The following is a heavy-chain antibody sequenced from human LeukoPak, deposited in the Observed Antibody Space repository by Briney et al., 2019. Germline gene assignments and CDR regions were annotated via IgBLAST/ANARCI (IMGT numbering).Heavy chain of an antibody. V-gene: IGHV4-59*08. Sequence: SETLSLTCTVSGGSISSYYWSWIRQPPGKGLEWIGYIYYSGSTNYSPSLKSRVTISVDTSKNQFSLKLSSVTAADTAVYYCARHRGSSWSSFDYWGQGTLVTVSS. D-gene: IGHD6-13*01. CDR2: IYYSGST. J-gene: IGHJ4*02. CDR1: GGSISSYY. CDR3: ARHRGSSWSSFDY.